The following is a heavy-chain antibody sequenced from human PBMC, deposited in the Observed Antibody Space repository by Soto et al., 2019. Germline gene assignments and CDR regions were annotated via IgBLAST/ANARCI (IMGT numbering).Heavy chain of an antibody. CDR1: GYSFTSYW. CDR2: IDPSDSYT. CDR3: ARLEGCCSGCSCYVEY. Sequence: VASLKISCKRSGYSFTSYWISWVRQMPGKGLEWMGRIDPSDSYTNYSPSFQGHVTISADKSISTAYLQWSSLKASDTAMYYCARLEGCCSGCSCYVEYWDQGPLIVVSS. D-gene: IGHD2-15*01. V-gene: IGHV5-10-1*01. J-gene: IGHJ4*02.